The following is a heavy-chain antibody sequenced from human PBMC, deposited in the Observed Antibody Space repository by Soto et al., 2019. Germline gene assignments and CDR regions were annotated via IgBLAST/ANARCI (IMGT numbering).Heavy chain of an antibody. D-gene: IGHD4-17*01. J-gene: IGHJ4*02. CDR2: INHSGST. Sequence: PSETLSLTCAVYGGSFSGYYWSWIRQPPGKGLEWIGEINHSGSTNYNPSLKSRVTISVDTSKNQFSLKLSSVTAADTAVYYCASAHYGDSALDYWGQGTLVTVSS. CDR1: GGSFSGYY. V-gene: IGHV4-34*01. CDR3: ASAHYGDSALDY.